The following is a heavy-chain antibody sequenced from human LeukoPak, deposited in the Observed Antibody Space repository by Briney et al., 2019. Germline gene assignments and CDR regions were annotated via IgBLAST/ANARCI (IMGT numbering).Heavy chain of an antibody. V-gene: IGHV4-61*02. CDR3: ARRLVRGYFDY. CDR2: IYTSGST. J-gene: IGHJ4*02. CDR1: GGSISSGGYS. Sequence: PSETLSLTCAVSGGSISSGGYSWSWIRQPAGKGLEWIGRIYTSGSTNYNPSLKSRVTMSVDTSKNQFSLKLSSVTAADTAVYYCARRLVRGYFDYWGQGTLVTVSS. D-gene: IGHD6-19*01.